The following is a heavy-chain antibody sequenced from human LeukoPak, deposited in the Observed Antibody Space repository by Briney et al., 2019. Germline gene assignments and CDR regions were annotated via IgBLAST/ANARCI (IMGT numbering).Heavy chain of an antibody. D-gene: IGHD3-3*01. CDR2: VHLDGRT. V-gene: IGHV4-4*02. Sequence: SETLSLTCGVSGGSVTSTNWWTWVRPPPGKGLEWIGDVHLDGRTNYNPSLKSRLTMSVDLSENHVSLKLTSVTAADTAVYYCAREGGFYRPLDYSGQGTLVTVSS. CDR1: GGSVTSTNW. CDR3: AREGGFYRPLDY. J-gene: IGHJ4*02.